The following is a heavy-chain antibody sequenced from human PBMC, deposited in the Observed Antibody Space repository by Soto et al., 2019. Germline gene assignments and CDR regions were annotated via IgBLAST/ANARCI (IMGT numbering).Heavy chain of an antibody. D-gene: IGHD2-8*02. J-gene: IGHJ4*02. Sequence: PSETLSLTCTVSGASITGSFFWSWIRQPAGKGLEWIGRFSLSGTTNYNPSLRSRVTMSADVSKNKFSLRLTYVTAADTALYYCARGMTPPGAPAWYYFDSWGQGTMVTLS. CDR3: ARGMTPPGAPAWYYFDS. V-gene: IGHV4-4*07. CDR2: FSLSGTT. CDR1: GASITGSFF.